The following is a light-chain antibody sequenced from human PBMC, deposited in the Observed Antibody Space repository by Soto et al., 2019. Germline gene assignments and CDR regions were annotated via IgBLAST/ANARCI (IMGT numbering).Light chain of an antibody. V-gene: IGLV3-21*02. CDR3: QVWDSSSDHDV. Sequence: SYELTQPPSVSVAPGQTARITCGGNNIGSKSLNWYQQKPGQAPVLVVYEDSDRPSGIPERFSGSNSGNTATLTISRVEAGDEADYYCQVWDSSSDHDVFGTGTKVTVL. CDR2: EDS. CDR1: NIGSKS. J-gene: IGLJ1*01.